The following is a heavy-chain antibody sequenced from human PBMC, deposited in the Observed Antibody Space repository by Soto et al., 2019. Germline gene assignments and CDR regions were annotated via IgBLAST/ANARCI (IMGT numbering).Heavy chain of an antibody. CDR1: GGTFSSYT. J-gene: IGHJ6*03. CDR3: ASNLKTYYDFWSGKPPPGDAYYYYYMDV. CDR2: IIPILGIA. D-gene: IGHD3-3*01. V-gene: IGHV1-69*02. Sequence: ASVKVSCKASGGTFSSYTISWVRQAPGQGLEWMGRIIPILGIANYAQKFQGRVTITADKSTSTAYMELSSLRSEDTAVYYCASNLKTYYDFWSGKPPPGDAYYYYYMDVWGKGTTVTVSS.